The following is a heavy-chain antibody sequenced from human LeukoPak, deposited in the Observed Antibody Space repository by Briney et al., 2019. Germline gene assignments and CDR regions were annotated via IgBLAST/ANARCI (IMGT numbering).Heavy chain of an antibody. CDR1: GGSISSGSYY. D-gene: IGHD2-15*01. V-gene: IGHV4-61*02. J-gene: IGHJ5*02. CDR3: ARVGRYCSGGSCFINWFDP. Sequence: SETLSLTCTVSGGSISSGSYYWSWIRQPAGKGLEWIGRIYTSGSTNYNPSLRSRVTISVDTSKNQFSLKLSSVTAADTAVYYCARVGRYCSGGSCFINWFDPWGQGTLVTVSS. CDR2: IYTSGST.